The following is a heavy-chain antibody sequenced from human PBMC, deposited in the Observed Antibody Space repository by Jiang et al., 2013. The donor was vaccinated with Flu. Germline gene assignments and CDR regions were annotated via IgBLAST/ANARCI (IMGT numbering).Heavy chain of an antibody. V-gene: IGHV4-59*01. CDR2: IYYSGST. D-gene: IGHD3-22*01. CDR3: ARVNDSSGYGFDY. Sequence: TLSLTCTVSGGSISSYYWSWIRQPPGKGLEWIGYIYYSGSTNYNPSLKSRVTISVDTSKNQFSLKLSSVTAADTAVYYCARVNDSSGYGFDYWGQGTLVTVSS. J-gene: IGHJ4*02. CDR1: GGSISSYY.